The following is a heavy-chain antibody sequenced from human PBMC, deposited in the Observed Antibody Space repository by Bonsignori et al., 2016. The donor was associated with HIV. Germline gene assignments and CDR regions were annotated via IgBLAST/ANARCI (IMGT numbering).Heavy chain of an antibody. CDR1: GQTFTNYY. Sequence: QVQLVQSGAEVKKPGDSVKVSCNTSGQTFTNYYTHWVRQAPEQGLEWMGVISPSGDGANYAQKFQGRLILTKDTATSTVYMDLRSLNSDDTATYYCATERATTGGFDSWGQGTLVTVSS. CDR2: ISPSGDGA. J-gene: IGHJ4*02. D-gene: IGHD3-16*01. CDR3: ATERATTGGFDS. V-gene: IGHV1-46*01.